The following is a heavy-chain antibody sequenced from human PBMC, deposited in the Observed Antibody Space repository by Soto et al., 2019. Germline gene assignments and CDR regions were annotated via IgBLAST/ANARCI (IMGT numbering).Heavy chain of an antibody. CDR3: AREGGGRDRRRRRLGMGWFDP. V-gene: IGHV1-69*01. CDR1: GGTFSSYA. D-gene: IGHD3-16*01. Sequence: QVQLVQSGAEVKKPGSSVKVSCKASGGTFSSYAISWVRQAPGQGLEWMGGIIPIFGTANYAQKFQGRVTITADESTSTAYMELSSMGSEETAVYYCAREGGGRDRRRRRLGMGWFDPWGQGTLVTVSS. CDR2: IIPIFGTA. J-gene: IGHJ5*02.